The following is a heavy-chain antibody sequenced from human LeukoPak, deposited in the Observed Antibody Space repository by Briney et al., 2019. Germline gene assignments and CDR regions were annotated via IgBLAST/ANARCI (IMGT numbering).Heavy chain of an antibody. CDR2: IKEDGSDK. Sequence: GGSLRLSCAASGVTFSNYAMSWVRQAPGKGLEWVANIKEDGSDKYYVDSVKGRFSISKDNAKNSLYLQMNSLRVEDTAVYYCVPLNWNPPGDFDRWGQGTLVTVSS. J-gene: IGHJ4*02. CDR1: GVTFSNYA. D-gene: IGHD1-20*01. V-gene: IGHV3-7*01. CDR3: VPLNWNPPGDFDR.